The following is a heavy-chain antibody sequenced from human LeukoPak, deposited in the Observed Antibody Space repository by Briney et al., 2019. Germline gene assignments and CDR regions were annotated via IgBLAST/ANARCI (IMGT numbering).Heavy chain of an antibody. V-gene: IGHV4-34*01. CDR1: GGSFSGYY. CDR3: ASESSTQSYYYYGMDV. J-gene: IGHJ6*02. CDR2: INHSGST. Sequence: SETLSLTCAVYGGSFSGYYWSWIRQPPGKGLEWIGEINHSGSTNYNLSLKSRVTISVDTSKNQFSLKLSSVTAADTAVYYCASESSTQSYYYYGMDVWGQGTTVTVSS. D-gene: IGHD2-2*01.